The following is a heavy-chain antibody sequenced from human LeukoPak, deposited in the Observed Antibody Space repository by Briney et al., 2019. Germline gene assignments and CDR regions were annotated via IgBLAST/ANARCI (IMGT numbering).Heavy chain of an antibody. V-gene: IGHV3-33*06. CDR1: GFTFSSYS. Sequence: PGGSLRLSCAASGFTFSSYSMHWVRQAPGKGGLEWVAVIWYDGINKYYADSVKGRFTISRDNSKNTLSLQMNSLRAEDTAVYYCAKDYYGSGSYFSIDYWGQGTLVTVSS. D-gene: IGHD3-10*01. J-gene: IGHJ4*02. CDR2: IWYDGINK. CDR3: AKDYYGSGSYFSIDY.